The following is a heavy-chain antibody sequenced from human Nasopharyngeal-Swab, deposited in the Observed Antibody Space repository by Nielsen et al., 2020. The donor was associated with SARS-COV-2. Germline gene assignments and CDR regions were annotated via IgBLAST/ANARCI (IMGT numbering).Heavy chain of an antibody. J-gene: IGHJ5*02. D-gene: IGHD6-19*01. CDR3: ATSPVLPVAVAAINWFDP. Sequence: SVKVSCKGSGYTLTELSMHWVRQAPGKGLEWMGGFDPEDGETIYAQKFQGRVTMTEDTSTDTAYMELSSLRSEDTAVYYCATSPVLPVAVAAINWFDPWGQGTLVTVSS. V-gene: IGHV1-24*01. CDR2: FDPEDGET. CDR1: GYTLTELS.